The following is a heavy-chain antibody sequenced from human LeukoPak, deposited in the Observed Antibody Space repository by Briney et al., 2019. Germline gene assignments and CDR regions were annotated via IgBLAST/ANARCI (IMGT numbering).Heavy chain of an antibody. D-gene: IGHD3-3*01. CDR3: AKDVEIYDFWSGYIY. Sequence: GGSLRLSCAASGFTFSSYAMSWVRQAPGKGLEWVSAISGSGGSTYYADSVKGRFTISRDNSKKTLYLQMNSLRAEDTAVYYCAKDVEIYDFWSGYIYWGQGTLVTVSS. CDR1: GFTFSSYA. CDR2: ISGSGGST. J-gene: IGHJ4*02. V-gene: IGHV3-23*01.